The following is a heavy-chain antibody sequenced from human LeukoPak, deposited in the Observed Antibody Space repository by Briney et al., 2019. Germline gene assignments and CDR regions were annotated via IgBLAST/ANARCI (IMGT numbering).Heavy chain of an antibody. D-gene: IGHD3-22*01. CDR1: GYTFTGYY. J-gene: IGHJ5*02. CDR3: ARGAYYYDSSGHRNWFDP. CDR2: INPNSGGT. Sequence: ASVKVSCKASGYTFTGYYMHWVRQAPEQGLEWMGWINPNSGGTNYAQKFQGRVTMTRDTSTSTVYMELSSLRSEDTAVYYCARGAYYYDSSGHRNWFDPWGQGTLVTVSS. V-gene: IGHV1-2*02.